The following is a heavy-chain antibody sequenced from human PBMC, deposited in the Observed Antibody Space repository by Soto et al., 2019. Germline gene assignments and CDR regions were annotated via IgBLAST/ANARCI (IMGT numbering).Heavy chain of an antibody. CDR1: GFTFDDYA. Sequence: PRGSLRLSCAASGFTFDDYAMHWVRQAPGKGLEWVSGISWNSGSIGYADSVKGRFTISRDNAKNSLYLQMNSLRAEDTALYYCAKDARIWFGELFTNFDYWGQGTPVPVYS. CDR2: ISWNSGSI. D-gene: IGHD3-10*01. CDR3: AKDARIWFGELFTNFDY. V-gene: IGHV3-9*01. J-gene: IGHJ4*02.